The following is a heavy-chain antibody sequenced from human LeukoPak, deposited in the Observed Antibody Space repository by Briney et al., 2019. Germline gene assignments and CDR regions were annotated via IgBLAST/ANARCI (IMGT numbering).Heavy chain of an antibody. D-gene: IGHD3-22*01. CDR3: ATAYTYYYDSSGKAADYFDY. CDR1: GYTLTELS. J-gene: IGHJ4*02. V-gene: IGHV1-24*01. Sequence: ASVKVSCKVSGYTLTELSMHWVRQAPGKGLEWIGGFDPEDGETIYAQKFQGRVTMTEDTSTDTAYMELSSLRSEDTAVYYCATAYTYYYDSSGKAADYFDYWGQGTLVTVSS. CDR2: FDPEDGET.